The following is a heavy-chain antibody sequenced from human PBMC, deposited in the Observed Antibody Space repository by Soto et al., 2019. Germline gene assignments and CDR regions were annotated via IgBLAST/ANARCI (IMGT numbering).Heavy chain of an antibody. CDR1: GYTFSNYG. V-gene: IGHV1-18*01. CDR3: ARVVPGSEAWFGP. Sequence: QVQLVQSGGEVKRPGASVKVSCKTSGYTFSNYGITWVRQAPGQPLEWLGWISLYSDGTNYAQKFQGRVSMTTDTSTTTAYMELRSLRSDDTAVYYFARVVPGSEAWFGPWGKGTLVTVSS. D-gene: IGHD2-2*01. J-gene: IGHJ5*02. CDR2: ISLYSDGT.